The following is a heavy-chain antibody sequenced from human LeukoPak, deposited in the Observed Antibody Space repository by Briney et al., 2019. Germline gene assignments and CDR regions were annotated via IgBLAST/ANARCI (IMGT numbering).Heavy chain of an antibody. V-gene: IGHV1-8*01. CDR3: ARGPKWSGSYYYFDY. CDR1: GSTFPSYD. J-gene: IGHJ4*02. CDR2: MNPNSGNT. D-gene: IGHD1-26*01. Sequence: GASVKVSCKTSGSTFPSYDINWVRQAPGQGLEWMGWMNPNSGNTGYAQKFQGRVTITRNTSITTAYMELSSLRSEDTAVYYCARGPKWSGSYYYFDYWGQGTLVTVSS.